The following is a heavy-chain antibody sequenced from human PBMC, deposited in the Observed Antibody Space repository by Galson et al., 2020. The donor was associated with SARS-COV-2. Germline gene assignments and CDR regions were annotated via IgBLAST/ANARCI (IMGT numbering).Heavy chain of an antibody. CDR3: AGSHKNFWYNFDN. CDR1: GLIFSDYY. CDR2: ISPSSDYT. J-gene: IGHJ4*02. Sequence: KIGVSLKISCTASGLIFSDYYMTWIRQAPGKGLEWISYISPSSDYTNYADSVRGRFTISRDNTKTSLFLHMDSLRAEDTAVYYCAGSHKNFWYNFDNWGQGALVTVSS. D-gene: IGHD6-13*01. V-gene: IGHV3-11*03.